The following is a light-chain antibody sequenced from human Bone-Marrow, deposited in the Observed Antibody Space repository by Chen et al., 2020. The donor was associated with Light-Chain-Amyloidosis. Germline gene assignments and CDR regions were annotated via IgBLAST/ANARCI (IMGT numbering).Light chain of an antibody. CDR2: HTS. V-gene: IGKV3-15*01. J-gene: IGKJ2*01. CDR1: QSISSN. CDR3: QQYDDWPPLT. Sequence: EIVMTQSPATLSVSPGERATLSGRASQSISSNLAWYQQKPGQAPRLLIYHTSIRATGVPARLSGSGSGTEFTLTISGLQSEDFAVYYCQQYDDWPPLTFGQGTKLDIK.